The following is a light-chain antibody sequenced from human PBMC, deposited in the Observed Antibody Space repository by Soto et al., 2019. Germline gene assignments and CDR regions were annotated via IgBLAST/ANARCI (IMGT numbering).Light chain of an antibody. CDR2: WAS. J-gene: IGKJ2*01. V-gene: IGKV4-1*01. CDR3: T. Sequence: DIVMTQSPDSLAVSLGERATINCKSSQSVLYSSNNKNYLAWYQQIPGQPPKLLIYWASTRESGVPDRFSGSASGTDFTLTISSLQAEDVAVSPPTFGQGTKLEIK. CDR1: QSVLYSSNNKNY.